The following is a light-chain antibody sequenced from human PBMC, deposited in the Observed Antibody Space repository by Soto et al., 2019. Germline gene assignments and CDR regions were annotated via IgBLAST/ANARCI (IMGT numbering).Light chain of an antibody. CDR3: HQYGSSPS. V-gene: IGKV3-20*01. J-gene: IGKJ3*01. CDR1: QSITNNY. CDR2: GAS. Sequence: EIVLTQSPDTLSLSLGERATLSCRASQSITNNYLAWYQQKPGQAPRLLIYGASSRATGIPDRFSGSGSGTDFTLTISRLEPEDFAVYYCHQYGSSPSFGPGTKVDI.